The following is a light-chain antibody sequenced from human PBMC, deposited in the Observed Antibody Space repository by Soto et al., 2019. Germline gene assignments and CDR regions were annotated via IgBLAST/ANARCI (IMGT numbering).Light chain of an antibody. CDR3: CSYASGSTVV. CDR2: EGT. Sequence: QSALTQPASVSGSPGQSITISCSGTGSDIGSYNLVSWYQQHPGKAPQLIIHEGTKRPSGVSSRFSASKSGNTASLTISGLQTEDEADYYCCSYASGSTVVFGGGTKVTVL. CDR1: GSDIGSYNL. V-gene: IGLV2-23*01. J-gene: IGLJ3*02.